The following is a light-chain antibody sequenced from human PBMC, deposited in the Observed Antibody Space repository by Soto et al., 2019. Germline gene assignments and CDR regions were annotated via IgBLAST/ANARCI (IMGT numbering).Light chain of an antibody. V-gene: IGKV1-5*03. CDR2: QAS. J-gene: IGKJ1*01. CDR3: QQYHHYKT. Sequence: DIQMTQSPSTLSASVGDRVTMTCRASQIINSRLAWYQQKLGKAPKLLISQASSLQSGVPSRFSGSGSGTEFTLTISSLQPDDFATYFCQQYHHYKTFGQGTTVEVK. CDR1: QIINSR.